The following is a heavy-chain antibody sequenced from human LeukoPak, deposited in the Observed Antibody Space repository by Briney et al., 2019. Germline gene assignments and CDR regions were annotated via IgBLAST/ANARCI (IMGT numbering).Heavy chain of an antibody. Sequence: RASVKVSCKASGGTFSSYAISWVRQAPGQGLEWMGGIIPIFGTANYAQKFQGRVTITADESTSTAYMELSSLRSEDTAVYYCARVYGDYYYYGMDVWGQGTTVTVPS. D-gene: IGHD4-17*01. CDR1: GGTFSSYA. J-gene: IGHJ6*02. CDR3: ARVYGDYYYYGMDV. CDR2: IIPIFGTA. V-gene: IGHV1-69*13.